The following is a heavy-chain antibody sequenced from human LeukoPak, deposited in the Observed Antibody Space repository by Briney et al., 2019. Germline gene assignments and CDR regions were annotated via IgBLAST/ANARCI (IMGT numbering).Heavy chain of an antibody. CDR1: GFTFSSYS. CDR3: ARDPYSGSYGNYYYYFMDV. D-gene: IGHD1-26*01. J-gene: IGHJ6*03. Sequence: GGSLRLSCAASGFTFSSYSMNWVRQAPGKGLEWVSYISSSSSYIYYADSVKGRFTISRDNAKNSLYPQMNSLRAEDTAVYYCARDPYSGSYGNYYYYFMDVWGKGTTVTISS. V-gene: IGHV3-21*01. CDR2: ISSSSSYI.